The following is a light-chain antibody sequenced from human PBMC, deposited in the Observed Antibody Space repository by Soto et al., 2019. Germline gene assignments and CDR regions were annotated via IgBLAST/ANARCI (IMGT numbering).Light chain of an antibody. CDR1: QSVRSD. CDR3: RKYNNWLPIT. CDR2: GAS. V-gene: IGKV3-15*01. J-gene: IGKJ5*01. Sequence: IGWTQYPDTMSVSPGERATLSCRASQSVRSDLAGYQQKPGQAPRRLIYGASTRATDIPARFSGSGSGTDFTLTISNLQSEDFAVYYCRKYNNWLPITFGQGTLLEIK.